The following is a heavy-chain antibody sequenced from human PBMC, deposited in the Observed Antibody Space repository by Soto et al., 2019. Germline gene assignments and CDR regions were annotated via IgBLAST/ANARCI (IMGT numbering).Heavy chain of an antibody. Sequence: EVQLLDSVGGLVQPGGSLRLSCAASGFTFSSYAMSWVRQAPGKGLEWVSAISGSGGSTYYADSVKGRFTISRDDSKNTLDLQMNSLRAEDTAVYYCAKPRRDISSWSYYFDYWGQGTLVTVSS. J-gene: IGHJ4*02. CDR2: ISGSGGST. D-gene: IGHD6-13*01. CDR3: AKPRRDISSWSYYFDY. V-gene: IGHV3-23*01. CDR1: GFTFSSYA.